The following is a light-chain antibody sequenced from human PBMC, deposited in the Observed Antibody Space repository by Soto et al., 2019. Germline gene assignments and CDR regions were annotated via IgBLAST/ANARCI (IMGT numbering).Light chain of an antibody. J-gene: IGKJ1*01. CDR1: QGISNY. CDR3: KKYNSAPQT. Sequence: DIQMTQSPSSLSASVGDKVTITCRASQGISNYLAWYQQKPGKVPKLLIYAASTLQSGVPSRFSGSGSGTDFTLTISSLQPEDVATYYCKKYNSAPQTFGQGNKVEIK. CDR2: AAS. V-gene: IGKV1-27*01.